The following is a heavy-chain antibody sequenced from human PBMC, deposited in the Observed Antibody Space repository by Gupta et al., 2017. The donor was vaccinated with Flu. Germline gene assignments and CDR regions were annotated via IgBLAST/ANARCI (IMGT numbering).Heavy chain of an antibody. CDR2: IWHDGRNK. V-gene: IGHV3-33*06. CDR3: AKDQDREGGFEH. D-gene: IGHD2-15*01. J-gene: IGHJ4*02. CDR1: GVTFATYG. Sequence: VQLLESGGRAVQPGRSLRLSCAASGVTFATYGMHWVRQAPGKGLEWVEVIWHDGRNKIYADSVRGRFTSSRDNSQSTLYLQMNSLKVEDTAMDVCAKDQDREGGFEHWGQGALGTVSS.